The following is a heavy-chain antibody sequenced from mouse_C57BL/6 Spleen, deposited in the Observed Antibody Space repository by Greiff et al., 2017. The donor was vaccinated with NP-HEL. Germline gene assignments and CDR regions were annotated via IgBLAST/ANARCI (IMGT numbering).Heavy chain of an antibody. CDR3: AREGVSRRGFDY. CDR2: IHPNSGST. Sequence: QVQLQQPGAELVKPGASVKLSCKASGYTFTSYWMHWVKQRPGQGLEWIGMIHPNSGSTNYNEKFKSEATLTVDKSSSTAYMQLSSLTSEDSAVYYCAREGVSRRGFDYWGQGTTLTVSS. J-gene: IGHJ2*01. D-gene: IGHD2-2*01. CDR1: GYTFTSYW. V-gene: IGHV1-64*01.